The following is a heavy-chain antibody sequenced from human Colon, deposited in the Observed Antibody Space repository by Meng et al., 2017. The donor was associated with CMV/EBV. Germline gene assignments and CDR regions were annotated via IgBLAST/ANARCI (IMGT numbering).Heavy chain of an antibody. Sequence: QVPRAQVGAQGTAPGASVKVSGKTSRYTDNCYFMHWVRQAPRQGLEWIRWINPVTGDTSCAQKFQVRGTMTRDTSISTAYMELSSLRSDDTAVYYCATFGGDFDYWGQGTLVTVSS. V-gene: IGHV1-2*02. J-gene: IGHJ4*02. D-gene: IGHD3-3*01. CDR3: ATFGGDFDY. CDR1: RYTDNCYF. CDR2: INPVTGDT.